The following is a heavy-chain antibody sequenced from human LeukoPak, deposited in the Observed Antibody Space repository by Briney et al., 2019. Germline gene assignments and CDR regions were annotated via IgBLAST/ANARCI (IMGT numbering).Heavy chain of an antibody. D-gene: IGHD3-22*01. V-gene: IGHV1-2*02. CDR2: INPNSGGT. J-gene: IGHJ4*02. CDR3: ARTYYYDSSGYYPNIDY. CDR1: GYTFTGYY. Sequence: GASVKVSCKASGYTFTGYYMHWVRQAPGQGLEWMGWINPNSGGTNYAQKFQGRVTMTRDTSISTAYMELSRLRSDDTAVYYCARTYYYDSSGYYPNIDYWGQGTLVTVSS.